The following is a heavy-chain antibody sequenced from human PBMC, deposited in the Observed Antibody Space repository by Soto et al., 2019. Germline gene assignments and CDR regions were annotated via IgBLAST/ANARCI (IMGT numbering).Heavy chain of an antibody. V-gene: IGHV1-46*03. J-gene: IGHJ4*01. CDR2: INPFDGSR. CDR3: SRVDPGETSPFDH. D-gene: IGHD3-10*01. CDR1: GYILTSYY. Sequence: ASVKVSCKASGYILTSYYIHWARQAPGQGLEWMGWINPFDGSRMFAQSFQGRVTMTRDTSTSTVYMEVSSLRSEDTAVYYCSRVDPGETSPFDHWG.